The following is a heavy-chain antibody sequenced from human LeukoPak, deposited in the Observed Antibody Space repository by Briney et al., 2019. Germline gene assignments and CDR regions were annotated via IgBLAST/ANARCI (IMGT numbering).Heavy chain of an antibody. J-gene: IGHJ4*02. Sequence: GGSLRLSRAASGFTLSKAWMTWVRHAPGKGLECVGRIKSKTDGGTTDYPAPAKGRFTISRDDSKNTLFLQMNSLITEDTAVYYCTTVGSSWGFDFWGQGTLVTVSS. CDR3: TTVGSSWGFDF. V-gene: IGHV3-15*01. CDR1: GFTLSKAW. CDR2: IKSKTDGGTT. D-gene: IGHD6-13*01.